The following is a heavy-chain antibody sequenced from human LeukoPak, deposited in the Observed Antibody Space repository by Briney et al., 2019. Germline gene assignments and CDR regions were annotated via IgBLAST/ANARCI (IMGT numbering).Heavy chain of an antibody. V-gene: IGHV3-23*01. CDR1: GFTFSSYA. CDR2: ISGSGGST. Sequence: QTGGSLRLSCGASGFTFSSYAMSWVRQAPGKGLEWVSAISGSGGSTYYADSVKGRFTISRANSKNTLYLQMNSLRAEDTAVYYCAKGAHIVVLVAATGSGYWGEGTLVTVSS. CDR3: AKGAHIVVLVAATGSGY. D-gene: IGHD2-15*01. J-gene: IGHJ4*02.